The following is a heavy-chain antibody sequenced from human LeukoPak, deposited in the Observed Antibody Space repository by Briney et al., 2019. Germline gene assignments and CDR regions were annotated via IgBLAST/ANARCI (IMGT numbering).Heavy chain of an antibody. CDR2: IIPILGTA. D-gene: IGHD1-26*01. CDR3: ARDGRSAFDI. CDR1: GGTFSSYA. Sequence: SVKVSCKASGGTFSSYAISWVRQAPGQGLEWMGGIIPILGTANYAQKFPGRVTTTADESTSTAYMELSSLRADGTSVYYCARDGRSAFDISGHGTMVTVSS. J-gene: IGHJ3*02. V-gene: IGHV1-69*13.